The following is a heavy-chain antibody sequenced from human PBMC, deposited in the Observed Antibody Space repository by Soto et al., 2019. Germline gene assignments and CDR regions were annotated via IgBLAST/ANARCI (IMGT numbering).Heavy chain of an antibody. CDR2: IKQDGSEK. J-gene: IGHJ4*02. D-gene: IGHD3-22*01. V-gene: IGHV3-7*05. Sequence: GGSLRLSCAASGFTFSSYWMSWVRQAPGKGLEWVANIKQDGSEKYYVDSVKGRFTISRDNAKNSLYLQMNSLRAEDPAVYYCAREYYYDSSGYYFPFDYWGQGTLVTVSS. CDR3: AREYYYDSSGYYFPFDY. CDR1: GFTFSSYW.